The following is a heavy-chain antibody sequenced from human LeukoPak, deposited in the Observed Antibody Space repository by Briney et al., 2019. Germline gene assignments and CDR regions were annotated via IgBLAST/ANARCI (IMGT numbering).Heavy chain of an antibody. J-gene: IGHJ4*02. V-gene: IGHV3-23*01. CDR2: VSTGGSNT. D-gene: IGHD6-13*01. CDR1: GFTFSSYA. CDR3: EKKEALYSSSPFDY. Sequence: PGRSLRLSCAASGFTFSSYAMSWVRQAPGKGLEWVSAVSTGGSNTYYADSVKGRFTISRDNSKNTLYLQMNSLRAEDTAIYYCEKKEALYSSSPFDYGGQEPLVPVPS.